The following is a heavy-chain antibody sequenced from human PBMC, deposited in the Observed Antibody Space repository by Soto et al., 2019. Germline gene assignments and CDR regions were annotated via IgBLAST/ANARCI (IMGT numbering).Heavy chain of an antibody. CDR2: IYHSGST. J-gene: IGHJ4*02. CDR3: ARSPLGGDFRGYVLDY. V-gene: IGHV4-30-2*01. D-gene: IGHD2-21*02. CDR1: GGSISSGGYS. Sequence: SETLSLTCAVSGGSISSGGYSWSWIRQPPGKGLEWIGYIYHSGSTYYNPSLKSRVTISVDRSKNQFSLKLSSVTAADTAVYYCARSPLGGDFRGYVLDYWGQGTLVTVSS.